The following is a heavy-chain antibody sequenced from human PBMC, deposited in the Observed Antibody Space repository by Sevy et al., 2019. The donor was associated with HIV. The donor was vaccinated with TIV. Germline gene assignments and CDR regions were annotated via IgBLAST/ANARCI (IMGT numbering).Heavy chain of an antibody. CDR3: ARGSYCTNGVCYGPPPYCMDV. CDR1: GGSITSGDYY. J-gene: IGHJ6*02. Sequence: SETLSLTCTVSGGSITSGDYYWSWIRQPPGKGLEWIGYIYYSGSTYYNPSLKSRVTISVDTSKNQFSLKLSSVTAADTAVYYCARGSYCTNGVCYGPPPYCMDVWGQGTTVTVSS. V-gene: IGHV4-30-4*01. CDR2: IYYSGST. D-gene: IGHD2-8*01.